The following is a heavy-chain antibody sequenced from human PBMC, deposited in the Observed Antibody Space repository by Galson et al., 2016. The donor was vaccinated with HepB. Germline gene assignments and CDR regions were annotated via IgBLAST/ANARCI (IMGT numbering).Heavy chain of an antibody. Sequence: SVKVSCKASGGTFRNYAISWVRQAPGQGLAWMGGIIPIFRTTNYAQKFQGRVTITADESTSTAYMELSSLKSEDTAVYYCARPHMTMVRGDRGWFDPWGQGTLVTVSS. CDR2: IIPIFRTT. CDR1: GGTFRNYA. V-gene: IGHV1-69*13. D-gene: IGHD3-10*01. J-gene: IGHJ5*02. CDR3: ARPHMTMVRGDRGWFDP.